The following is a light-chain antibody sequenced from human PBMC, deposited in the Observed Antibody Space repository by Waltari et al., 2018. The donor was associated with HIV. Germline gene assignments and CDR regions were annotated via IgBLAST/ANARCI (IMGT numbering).Light chain of an antibody. J-gene: IGKJ2*01. V-gene: IGKV4-1*01. CDR1: QSVLYSSSNKNP. Sequence: DIVMTQSPDSLTVSLGERATINCKSSQSVLYSSSNKNPLDWYQQKPGQPPKLLIYWASTREPGVPDRFSGSGSGTVFTLTISSLQAEDVAVYYCQQYYNTPYTFGQGTKLEIK. CDR2: WAS. CDR3: QQYYNTPYT.